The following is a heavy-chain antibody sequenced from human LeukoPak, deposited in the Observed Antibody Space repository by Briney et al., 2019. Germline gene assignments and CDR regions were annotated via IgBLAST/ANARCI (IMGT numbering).Heavy chain of an antibody. V-gene: IGHV3-7*01. CDR3: ARVRGSGSNLDY. Sequence: GGSLRLSCAASGFTFSSYWMSWVRQAPGKGLEWVANINQDGSEKHYVDSVKGRFTISRDNAKKSLYLQMNSLRAEDTAVYYCARVRGSGSNLDYWGQGTLVTVSS. CDR1: GFTFSSYW. D-gene: IGHD1-14*01. J-gene: IGHJ4*02. CDR2: INQDGSEK.